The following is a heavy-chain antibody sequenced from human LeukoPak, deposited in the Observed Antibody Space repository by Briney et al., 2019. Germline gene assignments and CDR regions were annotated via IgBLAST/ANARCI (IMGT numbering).Heavy chain of an antibody. V-gene: IGHV1-2*02. CDR2: INPNSGGT. J-gene: IGHJ3*02. D-gene: IGHD6-19*01. Sequence: GASVKVSCKASGYTFTGYYMHWVRQAPGQGLEWMGWINPNSGGTNYAQKFQGRVTMTRDTSISTAYMELSRLRSDDTAVYYCARDNGSGWYWVGAFDIWGQGTMVTVSS. CDR3: ARDNGSGWYWVGAFDI. CDR1: GYTFTGYY.